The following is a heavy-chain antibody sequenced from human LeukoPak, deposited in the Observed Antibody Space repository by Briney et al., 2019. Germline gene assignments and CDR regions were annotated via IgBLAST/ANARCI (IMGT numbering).Heavy chain of an antibody. D-gene: IGHD6-6*01. V-gene: IGHV3-21*06. Sequence: GGSLRLSCAASGFTFSSYSMVWVRQAPGKGLEWVSSISSGSNHIYYADSVKGRFTISRDNARTSLYLQMNSLRAEDTAVYYCARDKAQDSVYYGMDVWGQGTTVTVSS. CDR3: ARDKAQDSVYYGMDV. CDR2: ISSGSNHI. J-gene: IGHJ6*02. CDR1: GFTFSSYS.